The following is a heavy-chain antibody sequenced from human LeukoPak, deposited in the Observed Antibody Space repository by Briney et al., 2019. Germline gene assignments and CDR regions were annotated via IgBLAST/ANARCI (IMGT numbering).Heavy chain of an antibody. CDR3: AKDNGGNGGSWYSPVDF. D-gene: IGHD2-15*01. CDR1: GFTFSAYA. J-gene: IGHJ4*02. CDR2: IGSDNTP. Sequence: PGRSLSLSCEASGFTFSAYAMTWVSHPPGKGMEWVSSIGSDNTPPYSESVKGRFAISRDNSKNTLSLQMSSLRAEDTAVYYCAKDNGGNGGSWYSPVDFWGQGTLVTVSS. V-gene: IGHV3-23*01.